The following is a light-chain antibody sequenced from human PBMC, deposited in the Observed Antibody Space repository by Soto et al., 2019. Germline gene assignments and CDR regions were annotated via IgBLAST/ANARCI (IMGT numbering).Light chain of an antibody. CDR2: WAS. CDR1: QSVLYNSNNKNY. J-gene: IGKJ1*01. Sequence: DIVMTQSPDSLAVSLGERATINCKSSQSVLYNSNNKNYVAWYQQKPGQPPKLLINWASTRESGVPDRFSGSGSGTDFTLTISSLQAEDVAVYYCQQYYTSWWSFGQGTKGEIK. V-gene: IGKV4-1*01. CDR3: QQYYTSWWS.